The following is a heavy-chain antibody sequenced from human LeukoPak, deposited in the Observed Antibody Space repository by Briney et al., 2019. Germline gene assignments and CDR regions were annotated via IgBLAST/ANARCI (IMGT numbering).Heavy chain of an antibody. J-gene: IGHJ4*02. V-gene: IGHV3-30*03. D-gene: IGHD3-22*01. CDR3: AREARHYYDSSGYPDY. CDR1: GFTFTSYG. Sequence: GGSLRLSCAASGFTFTSYGFHWARQAPGKALEWVAFMSYDGNKKYGDSVKGRFTISRDNAKNTLHLQMNGLRPDDTAVYYCAREARHYYDSSGYPDYWGQGTLVTVSS. CDR2: MSYDGNK.